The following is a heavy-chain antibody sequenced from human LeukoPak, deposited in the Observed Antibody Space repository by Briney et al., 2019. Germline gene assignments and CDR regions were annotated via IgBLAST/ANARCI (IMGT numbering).Heavy chain of an antibody. Sequence: ASVKVSCKASGYSFTHYSLHWVRQAPGQRLEWMGCIDGDDGKTQYSQKFHGRVTITRDTSANTAYIEASSLRSEDTAVYFCVRGGPNPSGWLLDNWGQGTLVTVSS. V-gene: IGHV1-3*01. CDR2: IDGDDGKT. CDR3: VRGGPNPSGWLLDN. CDR1: GYSFTHYS. D-gene: IGHD6-19*01. J-gene: IGHJ4*02.